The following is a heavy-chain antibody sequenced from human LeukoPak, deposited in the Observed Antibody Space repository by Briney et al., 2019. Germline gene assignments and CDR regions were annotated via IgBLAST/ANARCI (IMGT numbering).Heavy chain of an antibody. V-gene: IGHV4-31*03. Sequence: SETLSLTCTVSGGSISSGGYYWSWIRQHPGKGLEWIGYIYYSGSTYYNPSLKSRVTISVDTSKNQVSLKLSSLTAADTAVYYCARSPRSEYFYGSGSLLYGMDVWGQGTTVTVSS. CDR2: IYYSGST. D-gene: IGHD3-10*01. J-gene: IGHJ6*02. CDR3: ARSPRSEYFYGSGSLLYGMDV. CDR1: GGSISSGGYY.